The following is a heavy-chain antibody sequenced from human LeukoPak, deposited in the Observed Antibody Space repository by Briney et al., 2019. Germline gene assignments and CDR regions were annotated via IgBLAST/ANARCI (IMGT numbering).Heavy chain of an antibody. V-gene: IGHV4-39*07. Sequence: PSETLSLTCTVSGGSISSSSYYWGWIRQPPGKGLEWIGSIYYSGSTYYNPSLKSRVTISVDTSKNQFSLKLSSVTAADTAVYYCARAVGATKYNWFDPWGQGTLVTVSS. CDR2: IYYSGST. D-gene: IGHD1-26*01. CDR1: GGSISSSSYY. J-gene: IGHJ5*02. CDR3: ARAVGATKYNWFDP.